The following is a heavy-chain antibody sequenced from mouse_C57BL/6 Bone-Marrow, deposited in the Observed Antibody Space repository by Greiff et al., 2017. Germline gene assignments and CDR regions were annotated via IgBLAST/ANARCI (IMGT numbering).Heavy chain of an antibody. V-gene: IGHV1-58*01. D-gene: IGHD1-1*01. CDR3: ARSPYYYGSSPPFAY. CDR1: GYTFTSYG. CDR2: IYIGNGYT. J-gene: IGHJ3*01. Sequence: VQLQQSGAELVRPGSSVKMSCKTSGYTFTSYGINWVKQRPGQGLEWIGYIYIGNGYTEYNEKFKGKATLTSDTSSSPAYMQLSSLTSEDSAIYFCARSPYYYGSSPPFAYWGQGTLVTVSA.